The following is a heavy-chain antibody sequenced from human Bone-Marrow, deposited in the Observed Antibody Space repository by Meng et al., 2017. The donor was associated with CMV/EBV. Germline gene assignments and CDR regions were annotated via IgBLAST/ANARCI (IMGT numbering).Heavy chain of an antibody. CDR3: ARLKGMVRGIYGMDV. V-gene: IGHV1-69*05. CDR1: GGTFSSYA. CDR2: IIPIFGTA. Sequence: SVKVSCKASGGTFSSYAISWVRQAPGQGLEWMGGIIPIFGTANYAQKFQGRVTITTDESTSTAYMELSSLRSEDTAVYYCARLKGMVRGIYGMDVWGQGTTVTVSS. J-gene: IGHJ6*02. D-gene: IGHD3-10*01.